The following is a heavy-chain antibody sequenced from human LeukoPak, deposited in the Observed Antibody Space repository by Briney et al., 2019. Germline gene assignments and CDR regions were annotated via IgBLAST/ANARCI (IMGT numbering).Heavy chain of an antibody. CDR2: IKQDGSEK. D-gene: IGHD5-24*01. V-gene: IGHV3-7*01. CDR1: GFTFSSYW. CDR3: ARVKTILAFDI. J-gene: IGHJ3*02. Sequence: GGSLRLSCAASGFTFSSYWMSWVRQAPGKGLEWVANIKQDGSEKYYVDSVKGRFTIPRDNAKNSLHLQMNSLRAEDTAVYYCARVKTILAFDIWGQGTMVTVSS.